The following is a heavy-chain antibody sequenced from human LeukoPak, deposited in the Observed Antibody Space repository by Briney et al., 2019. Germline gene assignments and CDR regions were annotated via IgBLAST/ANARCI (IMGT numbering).Heavy chain of an antibody. V-gene: IGHV3-21*01. CDR3: ARVSCSSTSCYEELDY. D-gene: IGHD2-2*01. CDR1: GFTFSSYG. J-gene: IGHJ4*02. CDR2: ISSSSSYI. Sequence: GRSLRLSCAASGFTFSSYGMHWVRQAPGKGLEWVSSISSSSSYIYYADSVKGRFTISRDNAKNSLYLQMNSLRAEDTAVYYCARVSCSSTSCYEELDYWGQGTLVTVSS.